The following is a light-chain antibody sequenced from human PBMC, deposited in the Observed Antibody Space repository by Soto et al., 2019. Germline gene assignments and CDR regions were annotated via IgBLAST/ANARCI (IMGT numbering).Light chain of an antibody. CDR3: SSYTSSSTLSVV. CDR1: RSNIGNNY. J-gene: IGLJ2*01. V-gene: IGLV1-47*01. CDR2: RNT. Sequence: QSVLTQPPSASGTPGQTVTISCSGSRSNIGNNYVCWYQQLPGAAPKLLIYRNTQRPSGVPDRFSGSKSGTAASLAISGLRSEDEADYYCSSYTSSSTLSVVFGGGTKLTFI.